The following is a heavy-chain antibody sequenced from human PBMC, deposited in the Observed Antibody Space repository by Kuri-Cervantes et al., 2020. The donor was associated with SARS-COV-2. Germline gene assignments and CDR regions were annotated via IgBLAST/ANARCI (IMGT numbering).Heavy chain of an antibody. Sequence: ESLKLSFAASGFTFRNAWMKWGRQAPGKGLEWVGRIKSKTDGGTTDYAAPVKGRFTISRDDSKNTLYLQMNSLKTEDTAVYYCTTPPDYGDYVGPDYWGQGTLVTVSS. V-gene: IGHV3-15*07. D-gene: IGHD4-17*01. CDR2: IKSKTDGGTT. CDR1: GFTFRNAW. J-gene: IGHJ4*02. CDR3: TTPPDYGDYVGPDY.